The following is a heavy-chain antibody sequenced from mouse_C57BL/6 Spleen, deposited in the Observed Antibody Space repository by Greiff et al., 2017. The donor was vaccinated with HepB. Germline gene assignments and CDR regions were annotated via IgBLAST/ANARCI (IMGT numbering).Heavy chain of an antibody. CDR3: ARKDGYGSSYGFAY. J-gene: IGHJ3*01. CDR2: IWSGGST. CDR1: GFSLTSYG. V-gene: IGHV2-2*01. D-gene: IGHD1-1*01. Sequence: QVQLKESGPGLVQPSQSLFITCTVSGFSLTSYGVHWVRQSPGKGLEWLGVIWSGGSTDYNAAFISRLSISKDNSKSQVFFKMNSLQADDTAIYYCARKDGYGSSYGFAYWGQGTLVTVSA.